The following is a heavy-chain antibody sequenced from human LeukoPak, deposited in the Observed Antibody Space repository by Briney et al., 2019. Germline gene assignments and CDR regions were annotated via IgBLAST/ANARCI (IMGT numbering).Heavy chain of an antibody. D-gene: IGHD2-15*01. CDR2: TYYSGST. Sequence: SETLSLTCTVSGASVSSTGYYWGWIRQPPGKGLEWISTTYYSGSTYYNPSLKSRVTVSVDTSKNQFSLKLSSVTAADTAVYYCARQKTHCDGGSCFPPDYWGQGTLVTVS. V-gene: IGHV4-39*01. CDR3: ARQKTHCDGGSCFPPDY. CDR1: GASVSSTGYY. J-gene: IGHJ4*02.